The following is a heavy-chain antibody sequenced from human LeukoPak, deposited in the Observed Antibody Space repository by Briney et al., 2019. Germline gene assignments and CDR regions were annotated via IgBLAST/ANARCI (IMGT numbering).Heavy chain of an antibody. CDR3: ARDYAYSGSYYSFDY. V-gene: IGHV1-18*01. J-gene: IGHJ4*02. CDR2: ISAYNGNT. CDR1: GYTFTSYG. Sequence: ASVKLSCKASGYTFTSYGISWVRQAPGQGLEWMGWISAYNGNTNYAQKLQGRVTMTTDTSTSTAYMELRSLRSDDTAVYYCARDYAYSGSYYSFDYWGQGTLVTVSS. D-gene: IGHD1-26*01.